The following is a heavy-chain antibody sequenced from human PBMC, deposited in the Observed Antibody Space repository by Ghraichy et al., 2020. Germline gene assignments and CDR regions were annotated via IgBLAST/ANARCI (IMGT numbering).Heavy chain of an antibody. CDR3: ARATIRDGMAV. D-gene: IGHD5-12*01. CDR1: RGSFRRYS. J-gene: IGHJ6*02. Sequence: SETLSLTCAVYRGSFRRYSWTWIRHPPGKGREWIGEMNHSGSTNHHPSLKRRVTISVDTSKNRFSLKLRSVTAADTAVYYCARATIRDGMAVWSPGTTVTVS. V-gene: IGHV4-34*01. CDR2: MNHSGST.